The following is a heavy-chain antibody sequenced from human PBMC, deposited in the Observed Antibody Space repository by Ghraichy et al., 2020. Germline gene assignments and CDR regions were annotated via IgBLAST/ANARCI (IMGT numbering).Heavy chain of an antibody. V-gene: IGHV3-23*01. D-gene: IGHD2-15*01. CDR2: ISYSGYTA. J-gene: IGHJ4*02. Sequence: GGSLRLSCAASGFNFSALDMRWVRQAPGKGLEWISIISYSGYTAYYADSVKGRFTISRDNSKNTLFLQMNSLTAEDTAIYYCAKGGWLDNWGLGSLVTVSP. CDR3: AKGGWLDN. CDR1: GFNFSALD.